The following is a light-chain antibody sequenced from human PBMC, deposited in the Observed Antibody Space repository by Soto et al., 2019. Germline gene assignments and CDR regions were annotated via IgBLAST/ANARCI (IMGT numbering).Light chain of an antibody. CDR1: QDIGNF. CDR3: QQTRAFPRT. V-gene: IGKV1-12*01. CDR2: GAS. Sequence: DIQMTQSPSSVSASVVDRVTITCRASQDIGNFLAWYQQTPGKAPKLLIHGASSLYRGVASRFSGGGTGTDFTLTILSLQPEDFATYYCQQTRAFPRTFGQGTKVDIK. J-gene: IGKJ2*01.